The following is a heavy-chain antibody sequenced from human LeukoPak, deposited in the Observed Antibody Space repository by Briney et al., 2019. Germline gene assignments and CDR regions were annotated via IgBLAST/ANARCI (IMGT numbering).Heavy chain of an antibody. CDR1: GDTVSRNSAT. CDR2: TYYRAEWTY. Sequence: SQTLSLTCALSGDTVSRNSATWNWIRQSPSRGLEWLGRTYYRAEWTYDYADSVKSRITINPDTLKNQFSLQLNSVTPDDTAVYYCAEGNAAFEHWGVGALVSVSS. D-gene: IGHD2-2*01. V-gene: IGHV6-1*01. J-gene: IGHJ4*02. CDR3: AEGNAAFEH.